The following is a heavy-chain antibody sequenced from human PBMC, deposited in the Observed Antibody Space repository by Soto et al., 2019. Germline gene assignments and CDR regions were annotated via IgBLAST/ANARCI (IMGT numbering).Heavy chain of an antibody. CDR3: ARASMIVPGNGMDV. D-gene: IGHD3-22*01. Sequence: TLSLTCTVSGGSISSGDYYWSWIRQPPGKGLEWIGYIYYSGSTYYNPSLKSRVTISVDTSKNQFSLKLSSVTAADTAVYYCARASMIVPGNGMDVWGQGTTVTVSS. V-gene: IGHV4-30-4*01. J-gene: IGHJ6*02. CDR2: IYYSGST. CDR1: GGSISSGDYY.